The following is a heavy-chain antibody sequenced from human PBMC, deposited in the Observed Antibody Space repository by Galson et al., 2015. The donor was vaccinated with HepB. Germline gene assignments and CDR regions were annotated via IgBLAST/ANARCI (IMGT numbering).Heavy chain of an antibody. Sequence: SLRLSCAASGFIFDDYAMHWVRQAPGKGLEWVSGISWDSNSIDYADSVKGRFIIFRDNAKNSLYLQMNSLRVEDTALYYCAKDIEDIVATTFDYWGQGTLVTVSS. V-gene: IGHV3-9*01. CDR2: ISWDSNSI. J-gene: IGHJ4*02. CDR3: AKDIEDIVATTFDY. D-gene: IGHD5-12*01. CDR1: GFIFDDYA.